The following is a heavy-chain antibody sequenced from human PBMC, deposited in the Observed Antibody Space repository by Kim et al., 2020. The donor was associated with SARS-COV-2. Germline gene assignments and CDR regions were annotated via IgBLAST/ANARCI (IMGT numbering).Heavy chain of an antibody. J-gene: IGHJ6*01. CDR2: IYYSGST. CDR1: GDSISSSSYY. Sequence: SETLSLTCTVSGDSISSSSYYWGWIRQPPGKGLEWIGSIYYSGSTYYNPSLKSRVTISVDTSKNQFSLKLSSVTAADTAVYYCARDQDSSWYYDYYYYG. CDR3: ARDQDSSWYYDYYYYG. D-gene: IGHD6-13*01. V-gene: IGHV4-39*07.